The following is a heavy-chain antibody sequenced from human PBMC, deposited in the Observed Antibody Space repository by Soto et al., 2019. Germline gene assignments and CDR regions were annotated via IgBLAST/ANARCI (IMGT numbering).Heavy chain of an antibody. CDR2: FTAAGRNT. CDR3: AKMGGANLPKLFHV. V-gene: IGHV3-23*01. J-gene: IGHJ1*01. CDR1: GFTFRDFA. D-gene: IGHD6-6*01. Sequence: LRLSYAASGFTFRDFAMSWGRKGPGKGLEWVSTFTAAGRNTFYADSVKGRFTISRDNSKSTLYLHVNSLRVDDTAVYYCAKMGGANLPKLFHVWGQGTLVTISS.